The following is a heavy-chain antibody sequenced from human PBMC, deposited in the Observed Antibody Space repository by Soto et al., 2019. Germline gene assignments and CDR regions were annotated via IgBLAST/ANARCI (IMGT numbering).Heavy chain of an antibody. D-gene: IGHD3-22*01. V-gene: IGHV1-8*01. CDR1: GYTFTSYD. CDR3: AILYYYDSSGYHFGMGVNV. Sequence: ASVKVSCKASGYTFTSYDINWVRQAAGQGLEWMGWMNPNSGNTGYAQKFQGRVTMTRNTSISTAYKELSSLRSEDTAVYYCAILYYYDSSGYHFGMGVNVWGPXPTVTVSS. CDR2: MNPNSGNT. J-gene: IGHJ6*02.